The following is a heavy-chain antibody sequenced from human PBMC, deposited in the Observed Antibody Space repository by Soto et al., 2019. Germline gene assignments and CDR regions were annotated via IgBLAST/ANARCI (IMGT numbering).Heavy chain of an antibody. CDR3: ARALPSRGVLRYFDWLLAGAFDI. Sequence: SETLSLTCTVSGGSIGSYYWSWIRQPPGKGLEWIGYIYYSGSTNYNPSLKSRVTISVDTSKNQFSLKLSSVTAADTAVYYCARALPSRGVLRYFDWLLAGAFDIWGQGTMVTV. CDR1: GGSIGSYY. CDR2: IYYSGST. D-gene: IGHD3-9*01. J-gene: IGHJ3*02. V-gene: IGHV4-59*01.